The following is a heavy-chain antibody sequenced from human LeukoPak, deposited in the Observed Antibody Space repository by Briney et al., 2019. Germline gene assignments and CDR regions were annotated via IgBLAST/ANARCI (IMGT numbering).Heavy chain of an antibody. Sequence: GSLRLSCAASGFTFSSYWMSWVRQAPGKGLEWVANIKQDGSEKYYVDSVKGRFTISRDNAKNSLYLQMNSLRAEDTAVYYCARDPVLGYCSSTSCYKDGRYYYYGMDVWGQGTTVTVSS. V-gene: IGHV3-7*01. CDR2: IKQDGSEK. J-gene: IGHJ6*02. CDR3: ARDPVLGYCSSTSCYKDGRYYYYGMDV. CDR1: GFTFSSYW. D-gene: IGHD2-2*02.